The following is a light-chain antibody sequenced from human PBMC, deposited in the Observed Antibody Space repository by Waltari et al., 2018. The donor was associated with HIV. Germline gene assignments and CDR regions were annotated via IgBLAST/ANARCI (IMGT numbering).Light chain of an antibody. CDR1: SSNIGSDA. J-gene: IGLJ3*02. Sequence: QSVLTQPPSAPGTPGQRIILSCSGSSSNIGSDAVYWYQQFPGRAPKLLIFNSNQRPSGVPDLFSASKSGTSASLAISGLQSDDEADYYCATWDHELDSWVFGGGTKLTVL. CDR2: NSN. V-gene: IGLV1-44*01. CDR3: ATWDHELDSWV.